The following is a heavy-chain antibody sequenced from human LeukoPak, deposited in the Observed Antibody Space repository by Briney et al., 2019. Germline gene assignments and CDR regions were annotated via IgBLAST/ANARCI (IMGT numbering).Heavy chain of an antibody. CDR2: IYHSGST. V-gene: IGHV4-59*12. CDR1: GGSISNYY. J-gene: IGHJ3*02. D-gene: IGHD3-22*01. Sequence: PSETLSLTCTVSGGSISNYYWSWIRQPPGKGLEWIGYIYHSGSTYYNPSLKSRVTISVDRSKNQFSLKLSSVTAADTAVYYCARVYDESAFDIWGQGTMVTVSS. CDR3: ARVYDESAFDI.